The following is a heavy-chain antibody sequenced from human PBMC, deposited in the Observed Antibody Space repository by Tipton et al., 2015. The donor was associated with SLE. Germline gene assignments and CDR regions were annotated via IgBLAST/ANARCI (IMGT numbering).Heavy chain of an antibody. D-gene: IGHD6-13*01. CDR1: GFTFSSYS. J-gene: IGHJ4*02. CDR3: ARDWIAAAVTDY. CDR2: ISSSSSYI. V-gene: IGHV3-21*03. Sequence: SLRLSCAASGFTFSSYSMNWVRQAPGKGLEWVSSISSSSSYIYYADSVKGRFTISRDNAKNSLYLQMNSLRAEDTAVYYCARDWIAAAVTDYWGQGTLVTASS.